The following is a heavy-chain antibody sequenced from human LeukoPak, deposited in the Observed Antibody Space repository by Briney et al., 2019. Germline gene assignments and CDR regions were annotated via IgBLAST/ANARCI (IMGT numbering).Heavy chain of an antibody. CDR3: ARHSTVVTSHFDY. D-gene: IGHD4-23*01. CDR2: IYYSGST. J-gene: IGHJ4*02. V-gene: IGHV4-59*08. CDR1: GGSISSYY. Sequence: SETLSLTCTVSGGSISSYYWSWIRQPPGKGLEWIGYIYYSGSTNYNPSLKSRVTISVDTSKNQFSLKLSSVTAADTAVYYCARHSTVVTSHFDYRGQGTLVTVSS.